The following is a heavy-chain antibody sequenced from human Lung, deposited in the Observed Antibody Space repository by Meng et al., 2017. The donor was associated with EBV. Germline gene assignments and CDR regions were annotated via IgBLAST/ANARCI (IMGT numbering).Heavy chain of an antibody. CDR3: AREGLVGDLRYFDL. CDR2: INPNSGGA. V-gene: IGHV1-2*06. J-gene: IGHJ2*01. Sequence: VRLVRSGAEVKKPGASVKVSCKASAYTFAGYYMHWVRQAPGQGLEWMGRINPNSGGANYAQKFQGRVTMTRDTSISTAYMELSRLRSDDTAVYYCAREGLVGDLRYFDLWGRGTLVTVSS. D-gene: IGHD3-16*01. CDR1: AYTFAGYY.